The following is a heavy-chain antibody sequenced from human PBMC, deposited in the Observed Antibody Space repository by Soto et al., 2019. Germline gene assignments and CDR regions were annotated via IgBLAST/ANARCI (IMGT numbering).Heavy chain of an antibody. CDR1: GFTFSSYA. CDR3: ATHRRPAYSYGYGGADIYYGMDV. Sequence: GGSLRLSCAASGFTFSSYAMSWVRQAPGKGLEWVSAISGSGGSTYYADSVKGRFTISRDNSKNTLYLQMNSLRAEDTAVYYCATHRRPAYSYGYGGADIYYGMDVWGQGTTVTVSS. J-gene: IGHJ6*02. D-gene: IGHD5-18*01. CDR2: ISGSGGST. V-gene: IGHV3-23*01.